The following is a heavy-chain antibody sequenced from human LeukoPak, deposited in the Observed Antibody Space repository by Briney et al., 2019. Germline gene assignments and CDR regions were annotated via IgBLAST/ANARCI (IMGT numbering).Heavy chain of an antibody. CDR2: ISSSGSTL. CDR1: GFTFSDYY. CDR3: ARARSRYPTVDY. D-gene: IGHD6-13*01. V-gene: IGHV3-11*01. J-gene: IGHJ4*02. Sequence: GGSLRLSCAASGFTFSDYYMSWIRQAPGKGLEWVSYISSSGSTLYYADPVKGRFTISRDNAKNSLYLQMNSLRAEDTAVYYCARARSRYPTVDYWGQGALVTVSS.